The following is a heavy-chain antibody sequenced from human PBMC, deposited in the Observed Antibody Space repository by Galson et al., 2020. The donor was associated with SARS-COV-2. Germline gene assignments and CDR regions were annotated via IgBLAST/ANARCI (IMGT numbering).Heavy chain of an antibody. CDR3: TTEKEVRDYADAFDI. CDR1: GFTFSNAW. CDR2: IKSKTDGGTT. D-gene: IGHD4-17*01. V-gene: IGHV3-15*01. Sequence: GGSLRLSCAASGFTFSNAWMSWVRQAPGKGLEWVGRIKSKTDGGTTDYAAPVKGRFTISRDDSKNTLYLQMNSLKTEDTAVYYCTTEKEVRDYADAFDIWGQGTMVTVSS. J-gene: IGHJ3*02.